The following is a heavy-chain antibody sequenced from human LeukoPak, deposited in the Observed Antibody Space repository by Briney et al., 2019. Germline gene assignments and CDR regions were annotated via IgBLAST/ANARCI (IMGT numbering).Heavy chain of an antibody. CDR1: GYTFTGYY. J-gene: IGHJ4*02. V-gene: IGHV1-2*06. D-gene: IGHD3-22*01. Sequence: ASVKVSCKXSGYTFTGYYMHWVRQAPGQGLEWMGRINPNSGGTNYAQKFQGRVTMTRDTSISTAYMELSRLRSDDTAVYYCARELPYDSSGYSIDYWGQGTLVTVSS. CDR2: INPNSGGT. CDR3: ARELPYDSSGYSIDY.